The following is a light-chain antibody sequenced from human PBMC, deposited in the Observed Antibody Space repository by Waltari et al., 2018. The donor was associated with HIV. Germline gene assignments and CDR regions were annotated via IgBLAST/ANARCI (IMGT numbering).Light chain of an antibody. V-gene: IGLV1-47*01. CDR3: AVWDDSLSAQL. Sequence: QSVLTQSPSTSGTPGQRVTISCSGSSSNIESNYVSWFQQVPGTAPKLLIFRITHGPSGVSDRFSGSVSGTSASLAISGLRSEDEADYYCAVWDDSLSAQLFGGGTKLTVL. CDR1: SSNIESNY. J-gene: IGLJ3*02. CDR2: RIT.